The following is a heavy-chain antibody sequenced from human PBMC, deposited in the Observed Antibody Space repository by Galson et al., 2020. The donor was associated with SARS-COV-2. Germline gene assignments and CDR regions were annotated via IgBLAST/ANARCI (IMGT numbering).Heavy chain of an antibody. CDR1: GFTFSSYS. V-gene: IGHV3-21*01. J-gene: IGHJ4*02. Sequence: LSLTCAASGFTFSSYSMNWVRQAPGKGLEWVSSISSSSSYIYYADSAKGRFTISRDNAKNSLYLQMNSLRAEDTAVYYCASNRGYSGYDLPSPLDYWGQGTLVTVSS. CDR2: ISSSSSYI. D-gene: IGHD5-12*01. CDR3: ASNRGYSGYDLPSPLDY.